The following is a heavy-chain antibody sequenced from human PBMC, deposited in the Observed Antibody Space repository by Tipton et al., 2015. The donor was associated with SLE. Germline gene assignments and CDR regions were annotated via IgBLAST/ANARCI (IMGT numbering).Heavy chain of an antibody. CDR1: GGSISSSNYC. CDR2: IYYSGST. Sequence: TLSLTCTVSGGSISSSNYCWGWIRQPPGKGLEWIGSIYYSGSTYYNPSLKSRVTVSVDTSKSQFSLKLSSVTAADTAVYYCAASVVPWAYWGQGTLVTVSS. V-gene: IGHV4-39*07. D-gene: IGHD5/OR15-5a*01. J-gene: IGHJ4*02. CDR3: AASVVPWAY.